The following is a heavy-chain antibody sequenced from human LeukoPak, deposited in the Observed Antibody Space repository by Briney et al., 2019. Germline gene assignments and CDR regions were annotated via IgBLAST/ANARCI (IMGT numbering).Heavy chain of an antibody. Sequence: GGSLRLSCAASGFTFSSYQMTWVRQAPGKGLEWASYMSSSGSSKLYADSVKGRFTISRDNAKNSLYLQMNSLRAEDTAVYYCVIDRSTVTAVTDDYWGQGSLVTVSS. V-gene: IGHV3-48*03. D-gene: IGHD4-23*01. J-gene: IGHJ4*02. CDR2: MSSSGSSK. CDR3: VIDRSTVTAVTDDY. CDR1: GFTFSSYQ.